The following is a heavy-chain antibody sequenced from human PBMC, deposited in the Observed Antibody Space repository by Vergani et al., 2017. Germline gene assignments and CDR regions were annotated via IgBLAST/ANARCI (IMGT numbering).Heavy chain of an antibody. J-gene: IGHJ3*02. CDR1: GFSFSDHY. V-gene: IGHV3-11*01. D-gene: IGHD5-24*01. CDR3: ARDHREYINYPVTFDI. CDR2: ISKSGNTI. Sequence: QVQLVESGGGLVKPGGSLRLSCAASGFSFSDHYMTWSRQTLGKGLGWGSYISKSGNTIENADSVKGRFSISRDNAKSSLFLQMDSLRAEDTAVYYCARDHREYINYPVTFDIWVQGSMVTVSS.